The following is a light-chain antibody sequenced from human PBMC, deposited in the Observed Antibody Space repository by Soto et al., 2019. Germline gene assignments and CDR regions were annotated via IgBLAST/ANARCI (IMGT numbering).Light chain of an antibody. Sequence: DIQMTQSPSTLSASVGDRVTITCRANQSISSWLAWYQRRPGKAPRLLISKASSLESGVPSRFSGGGFGTECTLTISSLQPDDFATYYCQQYYSRVTFGQGTTVEIK. V-gene: IGKV1-5*03. CDR2: KAS. CDR3: QQYYSRVT. J-gene: IGKJ1*01. CDR1: QSISSW.